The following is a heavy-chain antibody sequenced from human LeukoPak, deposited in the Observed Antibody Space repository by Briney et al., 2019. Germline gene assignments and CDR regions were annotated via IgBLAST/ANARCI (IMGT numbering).Heavy chain of an antibody. J-gene: IGHJ4*02. CDR1: GFTFSGYD. Sequence: SGWSLRLSGAASGFTFSGYDINWVRQAPGRGLEWVSGISGSGGSTNYAASVKGRFTISRDNSKNTLYLQMNSLRAEDTAVYFCARGGGSYYFYYFDYWGQGTLVTVSS. CDR2: ISGSGGST. D-gene: IGHD1-26*01. V-gene: IGHV3-23*01. CDR3: ARGGGSYYFYYFDY.